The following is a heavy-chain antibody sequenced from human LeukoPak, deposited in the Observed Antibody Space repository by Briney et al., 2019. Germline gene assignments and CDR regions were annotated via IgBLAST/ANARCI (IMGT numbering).Heavy chain of an antibody. CDR3: ARSYYDYVWGSYYYYYYMDV. Sequence: SETLSLTCTVSGGSISSSSYYWSWIRQPPGKGLEWIGYIYYSGSTNYNPSLKSRVTISVDTSKNQFSLKLSSVTAADTAVYYCARSYYDYVWGSYYYYYYMDVWGKGTTVTVSS. V-gene: IGHV4-61*01. CDR2: IYYSGST. J-gene: IGHJ6*03. CDR1: GGSISSSSYY. D-gene: IGHD3-16*01.